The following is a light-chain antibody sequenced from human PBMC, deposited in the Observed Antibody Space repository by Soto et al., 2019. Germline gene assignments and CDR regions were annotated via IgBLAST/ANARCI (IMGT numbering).Light chain of an antibody. CDR1: QSLSSNY. CDR3: HQYDNAPFT. Sequence: EIVLTQSPGTLSLSPGERATLSCRASQSLSSNYLAWYQQRPGQSPRLLVYGASSRATGIPDRFSGSGFGTEFALTISRLEPEDSAVYYCHQYDNAPFTFGPGTRVGIK. CDR2: GAS. J-gene: IGKJ3*01. V-gene: IGKV3-20*01.